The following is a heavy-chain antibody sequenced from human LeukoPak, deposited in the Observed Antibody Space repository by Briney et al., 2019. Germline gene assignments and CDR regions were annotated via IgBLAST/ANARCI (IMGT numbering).Heavy chain of an antibody. V-gene: IGHV4-34*01. D-gene: IGHD3-16*02. Sequence: PSETLSFTCAVYGGSFSGYYWSWIRQPPVKVLEWIGEINHSGSTNYNPSLKSRVTISVDTSKNQFSLKLSSVTAADTAVYYCARDGHDYVWGSYRWDYWGQGTLVTVSS. CDR2: INHSGST. CDR1: GGSFSGYY. CDR3: ARDGHDYVWGSYRWDY. J-gene: IGHJ4*02.